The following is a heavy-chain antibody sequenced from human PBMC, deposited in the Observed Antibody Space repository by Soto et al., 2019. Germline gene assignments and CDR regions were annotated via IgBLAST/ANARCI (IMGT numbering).Heavy chain of an antibody. Sequence: EVLLVESGGGLVQPGGSLKLSCAASGFVFKDSSIHWVRQASGKGLEWVGRIRDRAYNYATSYAASVKGRFTISRDDSSNTAFLQMNSLKTEDTAIYYCTRRISAAQDYWGQGTRVTVSS. V-gene: IGHV3-73*01. CDR1: GFVFKDSS. CDR3: TRRISAAQDY. D-gene: IGHD2-15*01. CDR2: IRDRAYNYAT. J-gene: IGHJ4*02.